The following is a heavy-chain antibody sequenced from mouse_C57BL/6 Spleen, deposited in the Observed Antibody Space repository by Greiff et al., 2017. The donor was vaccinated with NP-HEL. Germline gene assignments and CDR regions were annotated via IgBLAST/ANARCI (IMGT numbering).Heavy chain of an antibody. J-gene: IGHJ3*01. D-gene: IGHD3-2*02. CDR2: ILPGGGST. V-gene: IGHV1-9*01. CDR1: GYTFTGYW. Sequence: QVLLKQSGAELMKPGASVKLSCKATGYTFTGYWIEWVKQRPGHGLEWIGEILPGGGSTNYNQKFKGKATFTADTSSNTAYMQLSSLTTEDSAIYYCARRGTAQATAYWGQGTLVTVSA. CDR3: ARRGTAQATAY.